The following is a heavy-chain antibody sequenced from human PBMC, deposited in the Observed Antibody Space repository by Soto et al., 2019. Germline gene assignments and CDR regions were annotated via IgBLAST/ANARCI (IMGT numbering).Heavy chain of an antibody. D-gene: IGHD5-12*01. CDR2: IKQDGSEK. J-gene: IGHJ6*03. CDR1: GFTFSSYW. V-gene: IGHV3-7*01. Sequence: EVQLVESGGGLVQPGGSLRLSCAASGFTFSSYWMSWVRQAPGKGLEWVANIKQDGSEKYYVDSVKGRLTIYRDNAKHSLSLQMNSMRAEDTDVYYCAGSIVATPPGYYYYYYMDVWGKGTTVTVSS. CDR3: AGSIVATPPGYYYYYYMDV.